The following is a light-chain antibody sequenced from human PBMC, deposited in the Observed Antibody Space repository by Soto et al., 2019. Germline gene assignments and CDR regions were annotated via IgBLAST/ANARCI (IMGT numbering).Light chain of an antibody. Sequence: EIVWTQAPGTLSLXXGEGAALSCRASQSISSSFLAWYQHKPGQAPRLLIHGASSRATGIPDRFSGSGSGTDFTLTISRLDPEDFAVYYCQLYGSSLVTFGQGTKVDIK. CDR3: QLYGSSLVT. CDR1: QSISSSF. CDR2: GAS. V-gene: IGKV3-20*01. J-gene: IGKJ2*01.